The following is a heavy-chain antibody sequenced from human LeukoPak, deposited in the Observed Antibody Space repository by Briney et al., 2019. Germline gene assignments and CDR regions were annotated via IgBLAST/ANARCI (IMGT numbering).Heavy chain of an antibody. CDR2: ISSSSSYI. CDR3: AREGYSYGYTFDY. CDR1: GFTFSIYS. J-gene: IGHJ4*02. D-gene: IGHD5-18*01. V-gene: IGHV3-21*01. Sequence: GGSLRLSCAASGFTFSIYSMNWVRQAPGKGLEWVSPISSSSSYIYYADSAKGRFTISRDNAKNSLYLQMNSLRAEDTAVYYCAREGYSYGYTFDYWGQGTLVTVSS.